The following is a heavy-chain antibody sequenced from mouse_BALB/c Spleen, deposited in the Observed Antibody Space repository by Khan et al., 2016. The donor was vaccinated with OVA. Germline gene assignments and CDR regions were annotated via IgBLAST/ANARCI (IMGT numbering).Heavy chain of an antibody. CDR3: ARGGYDYGRGALFAY. V-gene: IGHV2-2*02. Sequence: QVQLKQSGPGLVQPSQSLSITCTVSGFSLTNYSVHWVRQSPGKGLEWLGVIWSAGSTDYNAAFISRLTIRKDTSRSQVFFKMNSLQPNNTANTYTARGGYDYGRGALFAYWGQGTLLTVSA. CDR2: IWSAGST. J-gene: IGHJ3*01. CDR1: GFSLTNYS. D-gene: IGHD1-1*01.